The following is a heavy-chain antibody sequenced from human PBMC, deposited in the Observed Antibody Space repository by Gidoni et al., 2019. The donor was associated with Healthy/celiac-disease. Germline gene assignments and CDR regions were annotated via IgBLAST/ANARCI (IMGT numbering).Heavy chain of an antibody. CDR3: ARVMSRSSGRYGLDY. CDR2: INAGNGNT. V-gene: IGHV1-3*01. J-gene: IGHJ4*02. Sequence: QVQLVQSGAEVKKPGASVKVSCKASGYTFTSYAMHWVRQAPGQRLEWMGWINAGNGNTKYSQKFQGRVTITRDTSASTAYMELSSLRSEDTAVYYCARVMSRSSGRYGLDYWGQGTLVTVSS. CDR1: GYTFTSYA. D-gene: IGHD6-19*01.